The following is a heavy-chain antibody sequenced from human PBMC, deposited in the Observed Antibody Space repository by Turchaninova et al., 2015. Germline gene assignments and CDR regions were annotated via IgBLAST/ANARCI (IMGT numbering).Heavy chain of an antibody. V-gene: IGHV1-3*01. CDR1: GYTLTRYA. D-gene: IGHD2-15*01. J-gene: IGHJ5*02. Sequence: QVQLVQSGAEVKRHGASGKVSCEASGYTLTRYARHWVRQATGQRLEWMGWINAGNGDTKYSQRLQGRVTITRDTAASTAYMELSSLRGEDTAVYYCARDSGGGDPYNWFDPWGQGTRVTVSS. CDR2: INAGNGDT. CDR3: ARDSGGGDPYNWFDP.